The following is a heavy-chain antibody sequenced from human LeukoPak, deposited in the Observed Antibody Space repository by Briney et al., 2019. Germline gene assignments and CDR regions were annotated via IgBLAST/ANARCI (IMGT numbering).Heavy chain of an antibody. V-gene: IGHV4-61*02. CDR2: IYTSGST. Sequence: SQTLSLTCTVSGGSISSGSYYWSWIRQPAGKGLEWIGRIYTSGSTNYNPSLKSRVTISVDTSKNQFSLKLSSVTAADTAVYYCAREDPRCWFDPWGRGTLVTVSS. CDR1: GGSISSGSYY. CDR3: AREDPRCWFDP. J-gene: IGHJ5*02.